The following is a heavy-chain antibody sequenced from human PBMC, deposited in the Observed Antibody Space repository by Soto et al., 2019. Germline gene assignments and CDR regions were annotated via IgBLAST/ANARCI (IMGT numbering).Heavy chain of an antibody. J-gene: IGHJ4*02. CDR1: GDTFTTYD. D-gene: IGHD3-10*01. CDR3: ARGGASGSYYLLDY. Sequence: ASVKVSCKASGDTFTTYDINWVRQATGHGLEWMGWINPNSGNIGHAQRFQGRVTMTRDTAIRTAYMEVSSLRSDDTAVYYCARGGASGSYYLLDYWGQLTLVVVSS. CDR2: INPNSGNI. V-gene: IGHV1-8*01.